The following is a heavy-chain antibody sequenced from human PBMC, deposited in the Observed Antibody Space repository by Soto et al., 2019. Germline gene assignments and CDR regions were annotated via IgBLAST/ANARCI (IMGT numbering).Heavy chain of an antibody. V-gene: IGHV4-30-2*06. Sequence: QLQLQESGPGLVKPSQTLSLTCAVSGGSISSGGYSWNWIRQSPAQGLEWIGCIYHGGSTYYNPSLQSRVTLSVDRSKNHFSLNVTSVTAADAAVYFCARESRDGYRYVDSWGQGILVTVSS. CDR3: ARESRDGYRYVDS. CDR2: IYHGGST. D-gene: IGHD5-12*01. CDR1: GGSISSGGYS. J-gene: IGHJ4*02.